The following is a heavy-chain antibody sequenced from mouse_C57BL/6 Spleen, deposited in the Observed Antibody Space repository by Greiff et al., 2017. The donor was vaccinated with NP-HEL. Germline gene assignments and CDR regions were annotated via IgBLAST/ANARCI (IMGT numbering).Heavy chain of an antibody. V-gene: IGHV1-55*01. J-gene: IGHJ4*01. CDR2: IYPGSGST. D-gene: IGHD1-1*01. Sequence: QVQLQQPGAELVKPGASVKMSCKASGYTFTSYWITWVKQRPGQGLEWIGDIYPGSGSTNYNEKFKSKATLTVDTSSSTAYMQLSSLTSEASAVYYCARGSSSYVDYAMGYWGQRTSVTVSS. CDR3: ARGSSSYVDYAMGY. CDR1: GYTFTSYW.